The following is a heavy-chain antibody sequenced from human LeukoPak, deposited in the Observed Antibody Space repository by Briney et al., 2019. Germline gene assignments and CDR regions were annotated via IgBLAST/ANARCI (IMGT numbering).Heavy chain of an antibody. Sequence: PSETLSLTCAVYGGSFSGYYWSWIRQPPGKGLEWIGEINHSGSTNYNPSLKSRVTISVDTSKNQFSLKLSSVTAADTAVYYCARGPRRVLRFLEWSTETYYYYGMDVWGQGTTVTVSS. D-gene: IGHD3-3*01. CDR3: ARGPRRVLRFLEWSTETYYYYGMDV. J-gene: IGHJ6*02. V-gene: IGHV4-34*01. CDR2: INHSGST. CDR1: GGSFSGYY.